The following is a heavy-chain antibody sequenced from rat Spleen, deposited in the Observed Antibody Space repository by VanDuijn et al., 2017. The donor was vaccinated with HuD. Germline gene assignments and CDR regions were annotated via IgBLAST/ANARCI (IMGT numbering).Heavy chain of an antibody. J-gene: IGHJ3*01. V-gene: IGHV5-25*01. CDR3: VRQETSGYSNWFTY. CDR2: ISPSGGGT. CDR1: GFIFRNYD. D-gene: IGHD4-3*01. Sequence: EVQLVESGGGLVQPGRSLKLSCAASGFIFRNYDMAWVRQGPTKGLEWVASISPSGGGTYYRDSVKGRFTVSRDNAKSTLYLEMDSLGSEDTATYSWVRQETSGYSNWFTYWGQGALVTVSS.